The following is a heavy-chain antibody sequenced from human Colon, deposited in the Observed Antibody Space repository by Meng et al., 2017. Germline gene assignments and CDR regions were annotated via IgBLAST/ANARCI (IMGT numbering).Heavy chain of an antibody. CDR3: AKEGSVDYFDY. V-gene: IGHV3-33*06. Sequence: GESLKISCEASGFTFRTYAMHWVRQAPGKGLEWVAVIWSDGSDKYYADSVKGRFTISRDNSKNTLYLQMNSLRAEDTAVYYCAKEGSVDYFDYWGQGTLVTVSS. D-gene: IGHD3-10*01. CDR2: IWSDGSDK. CDR1: GFTFRTYA. J-gene: IGHJ4*02.